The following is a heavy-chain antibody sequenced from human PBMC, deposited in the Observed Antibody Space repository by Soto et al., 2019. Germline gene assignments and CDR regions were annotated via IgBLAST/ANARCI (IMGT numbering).Heavy chain of an antibody. CDR1: GYTFTSYA. D-gene: IGHD1-26*01. Sequence: ASVKVSCKASGYTFTSYAMHWVRQAPGQRLEWMGWINAGNGNTKYSQKFQGRVTIPRDTSASTAYMELSSLRSEDTAVYYCARDRSPNRGIVGATNFDYWGQGTLVTVSS. CDR3: ARDRSPNRGIVGATNFDY. V-gene: IGHV1-3*01. J-gene: IGHJ4*02. CDR2: INAGNGNT.